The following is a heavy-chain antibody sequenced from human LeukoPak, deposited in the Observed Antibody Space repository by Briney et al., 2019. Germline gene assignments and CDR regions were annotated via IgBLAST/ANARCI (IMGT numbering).Heavy chain of an antibody. CDR2: IYYSGST. Sequence: SETLSLTCTASGGSISSGGYYWSWIRQHPGKGLEWIGYIYYSGSTYYNPSLKSRVTISVDTSKNQFSLKLSSVTAADTAVYYCATSGEVQLEPLESFDIWGQGTMVTVSS. CDR3: ATSGEVQLEPLESFDI. J-gene: IGHJ3*02. D-gene: IGHD1-1*01. CDR1: GGSISSGGYY. V-gene: IGHV4-31*03.